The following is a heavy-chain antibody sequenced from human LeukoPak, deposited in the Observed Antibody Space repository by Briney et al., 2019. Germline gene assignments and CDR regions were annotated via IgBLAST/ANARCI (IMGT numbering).Heavy chain of an antibody. CDR3: ARESPGTCFFDY. D-gene: IGHD2-21*01. J-gene: IGHJ4*02. V-gene: IGHV1-46*01. CDR1: GYTFSSYH. CDR2: IDPSGGNT. Sequence: RASVKVSCKASGYTFSSYHIQWVRQAPGQGLEWMGTIDPSGGNTNYAQMFQARFTMTRDVSTSTVYMELSSLRSEDTAVYYCARESPGTCFFDYWGQGTQVTVSS.